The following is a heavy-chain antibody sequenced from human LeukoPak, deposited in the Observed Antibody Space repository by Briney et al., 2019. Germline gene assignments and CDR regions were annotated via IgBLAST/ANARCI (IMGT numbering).Heavy chain of an antibody. V-gene: IGHV1-18*01. J-gene: IGHJ3*02. Sequence: ASVKVSCKASGYTFTSYGINWVRQAPGQGLEWMGWISAYNGNTNYAQKLQGRVTMTTDTSTSTAYMELSSLRSEDTAVYYCARGKVGLFDAFDIWGQGTMVTVSS. CDR1: GYTFTSYG. CDR2: ISAYNGNT. CDR3: ARGKVGLFDAFDI.